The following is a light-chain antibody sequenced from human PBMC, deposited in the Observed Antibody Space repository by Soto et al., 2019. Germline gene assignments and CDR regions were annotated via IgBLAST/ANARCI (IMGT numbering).Light chain of an antibody. V-gene: IGLV2-14*01. CDR3: SSYTSSSTPYV. CDR2: EVS. Sequence: QSALTQPASVSGSPGQSITISCTGTSSDVGGYNYVSWYHQHPGKAPKLMIYEVSNRPSGVSNRFSGSKSGNTASLTISGLQAEDEADYYCSSYTSSSTPYVFGTVTKLTVL. J-gene: IGLJ1*01. CDR1: SSDVGGYNY.